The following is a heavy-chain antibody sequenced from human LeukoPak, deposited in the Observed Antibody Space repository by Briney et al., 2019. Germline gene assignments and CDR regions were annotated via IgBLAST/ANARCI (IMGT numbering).Heavy chain of an antibody. V-gene: IGHV3-74*01. Sequence: GGSLRLSCAASGFSFRNYFMHWVRQAPGKGLVWVSRINSDGSNTNYADSVKGRSTISRDNAKNTVYLQMNSLRAEDTAVYYCARGRGPYGWFDPWGQGTLVTVSS. J-gene: IGHJ5*02. CDR1: GFSFRNYF. CDR3: ARGRGPYGWFDP. D-gene: IGHD3-10*01. CDR2: INSDGSNT.